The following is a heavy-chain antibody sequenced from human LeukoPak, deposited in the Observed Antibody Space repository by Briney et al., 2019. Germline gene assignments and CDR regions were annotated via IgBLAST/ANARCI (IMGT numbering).Heavy chain of an antibody. J-gene: IGHJ3*02. Sequence: GGSLRLSCAASGFTFSSYSMNWVPQAPGKGLEWVSSNSSSSSYIYYADSVKGRFTISRDNAKNSLYLQMNSLRAEDTAVYYCAREGRLGYCSSTSCHDAFDIWGQGTMVTVSS. CDR2: NSSSSSYI. V-gene: IGHV3-21*01. CDR3: AREGRLGYCSSTSCHDAFDI. CDR1: GFTFSSYS. D-gene: IGHD2-2*01.